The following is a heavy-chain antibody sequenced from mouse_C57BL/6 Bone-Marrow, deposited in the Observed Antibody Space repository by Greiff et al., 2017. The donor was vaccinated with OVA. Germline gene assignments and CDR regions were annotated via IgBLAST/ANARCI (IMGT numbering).Heavy chain of an antibody. CDR3: VRDSRRYGSSSWFAY. CDR1: GFTFNTYA. Sequence: EVNVVESGGGLVQPKGSLKLSCAASGFTFNTYAMHWVRQAPGKGLEWVARIRSKSSNYATYYADSVKDRFTISRDDSQSMLYLQMNNLKTEDTAMYYCVRDSRRYGSSSWFAYWGQGTLVTVSA. J-gene: IGHJ3*01. D-gene: IGHD1-1*01. CDR2: IRSKSSNYAT. V-gene: IGHV10-3*01.